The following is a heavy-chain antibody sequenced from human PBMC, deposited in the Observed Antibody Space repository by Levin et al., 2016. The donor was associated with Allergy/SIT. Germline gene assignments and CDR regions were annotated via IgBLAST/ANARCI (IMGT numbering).Heavy chain of an antibody. CDR1: GFSVTNCA. Sequence: GESLKISCIGSGFSVTNCALHWVHHSPGKGLEWVSTINDGGDKKYYGDSVKGRFTISKDTSKNTLYLQMNSLRAEDSALYYCTKDLFFGHNSVWKGGDFAFWGQGTLVTVSS. J-gene: IGHJ4*02. D-gene: IGHD6-19*01. CDR3: TKDLFFGHNSVWKGGDFAF. CDR2: INDGGDKK. V-gene: IGHV3-23*01.